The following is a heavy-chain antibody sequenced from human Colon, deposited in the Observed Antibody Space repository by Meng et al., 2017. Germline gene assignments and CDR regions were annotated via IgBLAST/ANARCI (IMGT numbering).Heavy chain of an antibody. D-gene: IGHD5-24*01. V-gene: IGHV4-30-4*01. CDR2: IYYSGST. Sequence: QVQLQESGPGLVKPSQTLSLTCTVSGCSISSGDYYWSWIRQPPGRGLEWIGYIYYSGSTYYNPSLRSRVTISVDTSKNQFSLILTSVTAADTAVYFCARVETATTNPYFDYWGQGTLVTVPQ. CDR3: ARVETATTNPYFDY. J-gene: IGHJ4*02. CDR1: GCSISSGDYY.